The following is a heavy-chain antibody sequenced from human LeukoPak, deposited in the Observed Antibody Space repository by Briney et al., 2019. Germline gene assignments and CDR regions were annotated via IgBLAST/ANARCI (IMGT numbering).Heavy chain of an antibody. Sequence: GGSLRLPCAASGFTFSSYAMSWVRQAPGKGLEWVSAISGSGGSTYSADAMKGCFTIARDNSKNTLYLQMHSLRAEDTAVYYCAKIPSCSSTSCHRISSSSEFDYWGQGTLVTVSS. D-gene: IGHD2-2*01. CDR1: GFTFSSYA. V-gene: IGHV3-23*01. CDR2: ISGSGGST. CDR3: AKIPSCSSTSCHRISSSSEFDY. J-gene: IGHJ4*02.